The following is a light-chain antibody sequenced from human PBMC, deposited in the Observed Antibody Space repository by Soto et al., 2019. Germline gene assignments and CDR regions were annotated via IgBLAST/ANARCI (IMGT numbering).Light chain of an antibody. V-gene: IGLV2-14*01. CDR2: EVS. J-gene: IGLJ2*01. CDR3: SSYTSSSTLV. Sequence: QSALTQPASVSGSPGQSITISCTGTSSDVGDYNYVSWFQQHPGKAPKLMIYEVSSRPSEVSNRFSGSKSGNTASLTIPGLQAEDEADYYCSSYTSSSTLVFGGGTKLTVL. CDR1: SSDVGDYNY.